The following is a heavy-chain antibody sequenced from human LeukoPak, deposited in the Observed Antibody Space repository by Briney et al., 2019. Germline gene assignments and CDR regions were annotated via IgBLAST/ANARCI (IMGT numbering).Heavy chain of an antibody. Sequence: SGGSLRLSCAASGFTFSNYWMHWVRQAPGKGLVWVSRINSDGSTTSYADAVKGRSTISRDNAKNTLYLQMNSLRAEDTGVFYCASGFCSGGTCYSRYFQHWGQGTLVTVSS. CDR2: INSDGSTT. CDR3: ASGFCSGGTCYSRYFQH. J-gene: IGHJ1*01. D-gene: IGHD2-15*01. CDR1: GFTFSNYW. V-gene: IGHV3-74*01.